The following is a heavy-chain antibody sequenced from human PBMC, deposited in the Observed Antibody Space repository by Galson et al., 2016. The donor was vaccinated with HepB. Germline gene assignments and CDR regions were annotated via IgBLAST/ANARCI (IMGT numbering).Heavy chain of an antibody. V-gene: IGHV4-61*01. J-gene: IGHJ4*02. CDR3: ARGSNLSNSGWFTVALDY. CDR2: IYYSGNT. D-gene: IGHD6-19*01. Sequence: SETLSLTCGVSGYSVSNENWWGWIRQSPGKGLEWIGNIYYSGNTNYNPSLKSRVTISLDTSKNQFSLKLSSVAAADTAVYYCARGSNLSNSGWFTVALDYWGQGTLVTVSS. CDR1: GYSVSNENW.